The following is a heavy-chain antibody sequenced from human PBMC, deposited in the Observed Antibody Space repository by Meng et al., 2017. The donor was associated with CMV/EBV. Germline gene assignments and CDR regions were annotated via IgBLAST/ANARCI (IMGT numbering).Heavy chain of an antibody. V-gene: IGHV3-30*02. CDR2: TRYDASKK. CDR3: AKDWGRYSGHGDAFDI. Sequence: GESLKISCAASGFTFSSYGMGWVRQAPGKGLEWAAFTRYDASKKYYVDFVKGRFTTSRDNSKNTLYLQMNSLRAEDTAVYHCAKDWGRYSGHGDAFDIWGQGTMVTVSS. J-gene: IGHJ3*02. CDR1: GFTFSSYG. D-gene: IGHD5-12*01.